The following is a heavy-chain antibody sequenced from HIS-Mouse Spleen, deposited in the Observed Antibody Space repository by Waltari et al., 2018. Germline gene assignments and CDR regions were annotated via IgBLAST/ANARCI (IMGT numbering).Heavy chain of an antibody. CDR2: MNPNSGNT. J-gene: IGHJ4*02. Sequence: QVQLVQSGAEVKKPGASVKVSCKASGYTFTSYDINWVRQATGQGLEWMGWMNPNSGNTGYAQKFQGRVTMTRDTSISTAYMELSRLRSDDTAVYYCASSSGLSIWSSDYWGQGTLVTVSS. CDR1: GYTFTSYD. CDR3: ASSSGLSIWSSDY. D-gene: IGHD3-16*02. V-gene: IGHV1-8*01.